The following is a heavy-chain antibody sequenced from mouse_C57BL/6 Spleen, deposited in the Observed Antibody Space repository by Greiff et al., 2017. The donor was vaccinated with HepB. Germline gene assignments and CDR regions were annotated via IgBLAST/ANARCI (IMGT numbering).Heavy chain of an antibody. Sequence: EVKLMESGGGLVKPGGSLKLSCAASGFTFSSYAMYWVRQTPEKRLEWVATISDGGSYTYYPDNVKGRFTISRDNAKNNLYLQMSHLKSEDTAMYYCARAYYYGSSYRGYYFDYWGQGTTLTVSS. CDR1: GFTFSSYA. J-gene: IGHJ2*01. CDR2: ISDGGSYT. CDR3: ARAYYYGSSYRGYYFDY. V-gene: IGHV5-4*03. D-gene: IGHD1-1*01.